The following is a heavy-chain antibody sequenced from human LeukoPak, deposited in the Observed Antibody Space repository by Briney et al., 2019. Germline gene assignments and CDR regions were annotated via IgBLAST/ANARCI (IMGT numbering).Heavy chain of an antibody. CDR2: MNRDGSEV. J-gene: IGHJ4*02. CDR1: GFTFSSYW. Sequence: GGSLRLSCAASGFTFSSYWMTWVRQAPGKGPEFVATMNRDGSEVAYGNSVRGRFTISRDNAKNSLYLQMYSLRAEDTAVYYCARGIDEWLYLNYWGQGALVTVSS. V-gene: IGHV3-7*04. CDR3: ARGIDEWLYLNY. D-gene: IGHD3-3*01.